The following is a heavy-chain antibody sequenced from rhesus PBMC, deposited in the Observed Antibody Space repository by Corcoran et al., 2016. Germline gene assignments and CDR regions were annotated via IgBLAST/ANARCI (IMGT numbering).Heavy chain of an antibody. V-gene: IGHV4-65*01. CDR2: NSGRTDTS. Sequence: QVQLQESGPGLVKPSETLSLTCAVSVGSISSSNWWSWIRPPQGRGLEWFGKNSGRTDTSYNSPYPPSRVTVSTDTSKNQLSLRLTSVDAADTAVYYCARHDGTDWSDFDYWGQGVLVTVSS. CDR1: VGSISSSNW. D-gene: IGHD6S26*01. J-gene: IGHJ4*01. CDR3: ARHDGTDWSDFDY.